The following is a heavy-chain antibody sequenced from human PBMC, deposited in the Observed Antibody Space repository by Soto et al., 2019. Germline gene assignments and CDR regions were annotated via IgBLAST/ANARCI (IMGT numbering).Heavy chain of an antibody. CDR1: GGTFSSYA. J-gene: IGHJ2*01. CDR2: IIPIFGTA. D-gene: IGHD6-6*01. Sequence: SVKVSCKASGGTFSSYAISWVRQAPGQGLEWMGGIIPIFGTANYAQKFQGRVTITADESTSTAYMELSGLRSEDTAVYYCARDHPYSSSAGWYFDLWGRGTLVTVSS. CDR3: ARDHPYSSSAGWYFDL. V-gene: IGHV1-69*13.